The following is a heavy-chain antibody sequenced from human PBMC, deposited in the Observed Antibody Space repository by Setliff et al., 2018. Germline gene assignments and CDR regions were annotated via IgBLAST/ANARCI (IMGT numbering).Heavy chain of an antibody. CDR3: ARLVETSTWGNWFDP. CDR1: GGSVSTFY. Sequence: SETLSLTCRVSGGSVSTFYWTWIRQPPGKGLEWIGYIFTSGSTQYNPSLKSRATISRDTSSNQFSLKLFSVTAADTAVYYCARLVETSTWGNWFDPWGQGTLVTVSS. J-gene: IGHJ5*02. V-gene: IGHV4-4*09. CDR2: IFTSGST. D-gene: IGHD2-15*01.